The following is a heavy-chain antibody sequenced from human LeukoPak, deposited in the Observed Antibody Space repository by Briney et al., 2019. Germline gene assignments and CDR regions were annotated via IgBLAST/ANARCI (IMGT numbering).Heavy chain of an antibody. V-gene: IGHV4-34*01. J-gene: IGHJ4*02. CDR3: ASRKLGNDY. Sequence: SSETLSLTCAVYGGSFSGYYWSWIRQPPGKGLEWIGEINHSGSTNYNPSLKSRVTISADTSKNQFSLKLISVTAADTAVYYCASRKLGNDYWGQGTLVTVSS. CDR1: GGSFSGYY. CDR2: INHSGST. D-gene: IGHD7-27*01.